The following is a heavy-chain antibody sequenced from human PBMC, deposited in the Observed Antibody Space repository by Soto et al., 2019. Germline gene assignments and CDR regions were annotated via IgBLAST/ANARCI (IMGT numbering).Heavy chain of an antibody. Sequence: LRLSCAASGFTFGSYAMSWVRQAPGKGLQWVALVGGDGRGTSYADSVKGRFSISRDNTKNTLYLQMNSLRGEDTAVYYCARDDPASGNNMDVWGQGTTVTVSS. J-gene: IGHJ6*02. V-gene: IGHV3-23*01. D-gene: IGHD1-1*01. CDR1: GFTFGSYA. CDR3: ARDDPASGNNMDV. CDR2: VGGDGRGT.